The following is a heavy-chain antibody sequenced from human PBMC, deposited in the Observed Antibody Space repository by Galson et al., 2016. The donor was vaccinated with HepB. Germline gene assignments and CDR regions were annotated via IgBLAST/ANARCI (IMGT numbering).Heavy chain of an antibody. V-gene: IGHV4-39*01. CDR2: VYYSGST. D-gene: IGHD6-19*01. J-gene: IGHJ4*02. CDR1: GGSISSIDYY. Sequence: LSLTCTVSGGSISSIDYYWDWIRQPPGKGLEWIGGVYYSGSTYYNPSLKSRVTISVDTSKNQFSLKLNSVTAADTAVYYCARHRSARFSSGWYADFWGQGTLVTVSS. CDR3: ARHRSARFSSGWYADF.